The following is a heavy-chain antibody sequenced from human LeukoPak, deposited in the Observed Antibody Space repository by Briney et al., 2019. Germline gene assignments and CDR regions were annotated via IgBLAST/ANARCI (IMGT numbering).Heavy chain of an antibody. CDR2: IIPIFGTA. D-gene: IGHD6-13*01. V-gene: IGHV1-69*05. Sequence: ASVKVSCKASGGTFSSYAISWVRQAPGQGLEWMGGIIPIFGTANYAQKFQGRVTITTDESTSTAYMELSSLRSEDTAVYYCAKDPESAAAVYYFDYWGQGTLVTVSS. CDR3: AKDPESAAAVYYFDY. CDR1: GGTFSSYA. J-gene: IGHJ4*02.